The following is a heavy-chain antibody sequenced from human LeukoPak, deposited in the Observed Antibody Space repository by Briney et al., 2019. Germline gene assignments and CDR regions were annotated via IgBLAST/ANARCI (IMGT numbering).Heavy chain of an antibody. V-gene: IGHV4-39*07. CDR2: IYYSGST. D-gene: IGHD6-19*01. J-gene: IGHJ4*02. Sequence: SETLSLTCTVSGVSISSYYWSWIRQPPGKGLEWIGSIYYSGSTYYNPSLKSRVTISVDTSKNQFSLKLSSVTAADTAVYYCARDSSGWYGYWGQGTLVTVSS. CDR1: GVSISSYY. CDR3: ARDSSGWYGY.